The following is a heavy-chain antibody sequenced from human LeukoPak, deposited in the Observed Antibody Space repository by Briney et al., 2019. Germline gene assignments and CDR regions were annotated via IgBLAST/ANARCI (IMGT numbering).Heavy chain of an antibody. CDR2: IYSGGST. Sequence: PGGSLRLSCAASGFTVSSNYMSWVRQAPGKGLEWVSVIYSGGSTYYADSVKGRFTISSDNSKNTLYLQMNSLRAEDTAVYYCAREAYYDSSGLDAFDIWGQGTMVTVSS. V-gene: IGHV3-53*01. CDR3: AREAYYDSSGLDAFDI. J-gene: IGHJ3*02. D-gene: IGHD3-22*01. CDR1: GFTVSSNY.